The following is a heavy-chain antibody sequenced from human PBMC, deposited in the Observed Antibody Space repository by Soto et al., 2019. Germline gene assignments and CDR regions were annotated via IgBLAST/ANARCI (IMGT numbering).Heavy chain of an antibody. CDR1: GYTFTSYY. CDR3: ARFTNSYYYCYGMDV. D-gene: IGHD3-3*01. J-gene: IGHJ6*02. Sequence: ASVKVSCKASGYTFTSYYMHWVRQAPGRGLEWMGIINPSGGSTSYAQKFQGRVTMTRDTSTSTVYMELSSLRSEDTAVYYCARFTNSYYYCYGMDVWGQGTTVTSP. CDR2: INPSGGST. V-gene: IGHV1-46*01.